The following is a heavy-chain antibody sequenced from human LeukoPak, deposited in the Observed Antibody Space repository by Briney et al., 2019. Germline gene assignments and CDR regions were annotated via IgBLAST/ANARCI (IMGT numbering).Heavy chain of an antibody. CDR2: IYYSGTT. V-gene: IGHV4-59*01. J-gene: IGHJ6*04. Sequence: PSETLSLTCTVSGDSMSSYFWTWTRQSPGKGLEWIGCIYYSGTTNYNPSLKSRVTISVDTSKNQFSLKLTSVTAADTAVYYCARAKASDVWGEGTTVTISS. CDR3: ARAKASDV. CDR1: GDSMSSYF.